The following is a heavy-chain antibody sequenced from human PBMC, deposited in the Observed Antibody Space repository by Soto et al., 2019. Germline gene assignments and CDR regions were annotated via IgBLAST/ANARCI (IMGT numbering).Heavy chain of an antibody. D-gene: IGHD2-21*02. J-gene: IGHJ4*02. CDR2: VFSSVSA. CDR1: GGSFSGYY. CDR3: TRDGMTTGDT. V-gene: IGHV4-59*10. Sequence: SETLSLTCAVYGGSFSGYYWNWIRQPPGKGLEWIGRVFSSVSATYSPSLKSRVRISMDTPENRISLKLDSVTAADAGVYYCTRDGMTTGDTWGPGTLVTVSS.